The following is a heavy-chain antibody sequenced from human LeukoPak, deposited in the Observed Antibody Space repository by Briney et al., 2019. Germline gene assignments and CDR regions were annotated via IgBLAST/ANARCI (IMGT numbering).Heavy chain of an antibody. D-gene: IGHD7-27*01. CDR2: ISSSSSTI. CDR1: GFTFSSYA. Sequence: GRSLRLSCAASGFTFSSYAISWVRQAPGKGLEWVSYISSSSSTIYYADSVKGRFTISRDNAKNSLYLQMNSLRAEDTAVYYCARMGIPYFDYWGQGTLVTVSS. J-gene: IGHJ4*02. V-gene: IGHV3-48*01. CDR3: ARMGIPYFDY.